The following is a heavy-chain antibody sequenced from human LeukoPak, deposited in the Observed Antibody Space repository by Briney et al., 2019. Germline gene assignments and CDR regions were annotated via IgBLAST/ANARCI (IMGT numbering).Heavy chain of an antibody. CDR3: ARVRDYGDYWFDP. D-gene: IGHD4-17*01. CDR2: IYYSGTT. CDR1: GASISSTSYY. V-gene: IGHV4-39*07. J-gene: IGHJ5*02. Sequence: PSETLSLTCTVSGASISSTSYYWGWIRRPPGKGLEWIGNIYYSGTTYGNPSLKSRVTISVDTSKNQFSLKLNSVTAADTAVYYCARVRDYGDYWFDPWGQGTLVTVSS.